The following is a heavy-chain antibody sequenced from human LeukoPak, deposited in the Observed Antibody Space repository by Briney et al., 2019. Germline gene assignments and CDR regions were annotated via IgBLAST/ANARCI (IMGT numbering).Heavy chain of an antibody. CDR1: GFTFNEYP. D-gene: IGHD2-8*02. V-gene: IGHV3-74*01. J-gene: IGHJ4*01. Sequence: PGGSLRLSCAASGFTFNEYPMHWVRHAPGKGLVWVSRLAGDGSGTNYADSVRGRFTISRDNVKNTLYLQMSTLTAEDTAVYFCARDGFTGPVTASLDYWGQGTLVTVSS. CDR2: LAGDGSGT. CDR3: ARDGFTGPVTASLDY.